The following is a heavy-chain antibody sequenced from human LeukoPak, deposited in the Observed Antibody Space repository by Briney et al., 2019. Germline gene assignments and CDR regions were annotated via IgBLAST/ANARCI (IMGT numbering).Heavy chain of an antibody. CDR3: ARDVGDCSSTSCYLDI. J-gene: IGHJ3*02. CDR1: GGSISSYY. V-gene: IGHV4-59*12. CDR2: IYYSGST. Sequence: SETLSLTCTVSGGSISSYYWSWIRQPPGKGLEWIGYIYYSGSTNYNPSLKSRVTISVDTSKNQFSLKLSSVTAADTAVYYCARDVGDCSSTSCYLDIWGQGTMVTVSS. D-gene: IGHD2-2*01.